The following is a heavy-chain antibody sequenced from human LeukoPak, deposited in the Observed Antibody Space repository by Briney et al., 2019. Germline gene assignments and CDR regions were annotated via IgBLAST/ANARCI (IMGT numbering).Heavy chain of an antibody. CDR3: ARDSWFDP. CDR2: IIPILGIA. V-gene: IGHV1-69*04. Sequence: SVKVSCKSSGGTFSSYTISWVRQAPGQGLEWMGRIIPILGIANYAQKFQGRVTITADTSTSTAYMELSSLRSEDTAVYYGARDSWFDPWGQGTLVTVSS. J-gene: IGHJ5*02. CDR1: GGTFSSYT.